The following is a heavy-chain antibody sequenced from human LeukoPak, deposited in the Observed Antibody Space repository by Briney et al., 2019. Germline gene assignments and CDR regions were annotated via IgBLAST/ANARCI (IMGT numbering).Heavy chain of an antibody. Sequence: GGSLRLSCAASEFTFSSYSMNWVRQAPGKGLEWVSSISSSSEFIYYADSVKGRFTISRDNSKNMLYLQMNSLGTEDTAVYYCAKDRWGAVASFDYWGQGTLVTVSS. D-gene: IGHD6-19*01. CDR3: AKDRWGAVASFDY. CDR1: EFTFSSYS. V-gene: IGHV3-21*06. J-gene: IGHJ4*02. CDR2: ISSSSEFI.